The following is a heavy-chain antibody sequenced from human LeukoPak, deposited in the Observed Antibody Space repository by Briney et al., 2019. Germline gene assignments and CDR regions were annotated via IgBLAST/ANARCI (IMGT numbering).Heavy chain of an antibody. V-gene: IGHV3-23*01. D-gene: IGHD2-2*01. CDR1: GFAFNTYA. J-gene: IGHJ4*02. Sequence: GGSLRLSCAASGFAFNTYAMTWVRQAPGKGLEWVSSISGVGPGTYYADSVKGRFTISRDNSKNTLYLQMDSLRTEDTAVYFCARGGLGTSCFNWGQGTLVTVSS. CDR2: ISGVGPGT. CDR3: ARGGLGTSCFN.